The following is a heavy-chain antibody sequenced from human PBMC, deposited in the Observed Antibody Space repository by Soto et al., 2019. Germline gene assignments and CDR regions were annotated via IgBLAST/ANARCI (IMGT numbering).Heavy chain of an antibody. J-gene: IGHJ4*02. CDR2: ISASGDNT. Sequence: VQLVESGGGVVQPGRSLRLSCTASGFTFSSYGMHWVRQAPGKGLEWVSDISASGDNTYYADSVKGRFTISRDNSKNTLDLQMNSLRAEDTALYYCAKRERWPASGPYWGQGTLVTVSS. V-gene: IGHV3-23*04. D-gene: IGHD4-17*01. CDR1: GFTFSSYG. CDR3: AKRERWPASGPY.